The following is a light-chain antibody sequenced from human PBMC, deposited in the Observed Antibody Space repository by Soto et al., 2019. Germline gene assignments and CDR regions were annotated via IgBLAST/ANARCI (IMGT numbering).Light chain of an antibody. J-gene: IGLJ1*01. CDR2: DVN. CDR1: NTDLGVYGY. V-gene: IGLV2-14*01. CDR3: FSKISGFVYG. Sequence: QSALAQPASVSGSFGQSITISCSGPNTDLGVYGYVSWYQHQPGKAPKLLIYDVNNRPPGISDRFSGSKSGDTASLTISGLQAEDEADYFCFSKISGFVYGFGTGTKVTVL.